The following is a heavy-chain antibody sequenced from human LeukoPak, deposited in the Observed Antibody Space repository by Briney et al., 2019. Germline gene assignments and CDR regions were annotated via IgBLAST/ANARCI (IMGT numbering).Heavy chain of an antibody. Sequence: GGSLRLSCAVSGITLSNYAMTWVRQAPGKGLEWVAGISGSGGGTNYADSVKGRFTISRDNYKNTLYLQMNSLGAEDTAVYFCAKRGVVIRVILVGFHKEAYYFDSWGQGALVTVSS. D-gene: IGHD3-22*01. CDR2: ISGSGGGT. J-gene: IGHJ4*02. CDR1: GITLSNYA. CDR3: AKRGVVIRVILVGFHKEAYYFDS. V-gene: IGHV3-23*01.